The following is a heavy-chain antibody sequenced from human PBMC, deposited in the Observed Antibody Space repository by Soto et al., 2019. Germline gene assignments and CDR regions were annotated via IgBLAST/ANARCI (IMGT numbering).Heavy chain of an antibody. CDR2: ISWNSGSI. Sequence: EVQLVESGGGLVQPGRSLRLSCAASGFTFDDYAMHWVRQAPGKGLEWVSGISWNSGSIGYADSVKGRFTISRDNAKNSLYLQMNILRAEDTALYYCAKAKDDFWSGYPGWFDPWGQGTLVTVSS. CDR1: GFTFDDYA. CDR3: AKAKDDFWSGYPGWFDP. V-gene: IGHV3-9*01. D-gene: IGHD3-3*01. J-gene: IGHJ5*02.